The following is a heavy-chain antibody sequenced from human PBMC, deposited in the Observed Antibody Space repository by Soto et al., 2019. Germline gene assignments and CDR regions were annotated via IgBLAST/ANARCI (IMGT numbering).Heavy chain of an antibody. J-gene: IGHJ4*02. D-gene: IGHD3-22*01. CDR3: AKVVDGVGSSGYYNADDY. CDR2: ISGSGGST. CDR1: GFTFSSYA. Sequence: GGSLRLSCAASGFTFSSYAMSWVRQAPGKGLEWVSAISGSGGSTYYADSVKGRFTISRDNSKNTLYLQMNSLRAEDTAVYYCAKVVDGVGSSGYYNADDYWGQGTLVTLSS. V-gene: IGHV3-23*01.